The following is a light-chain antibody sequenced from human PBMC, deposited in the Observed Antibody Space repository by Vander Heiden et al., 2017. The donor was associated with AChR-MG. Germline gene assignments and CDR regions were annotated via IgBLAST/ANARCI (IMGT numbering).Light chain of an antibody. CDR2: DVT. Sequence: QSALTQPASVSGSPGQSITISCTGTSSDVGGYNYVAWYQQHPGKAPKLMIYDVTNRPSGVSDRFSGSKSGNTASLTISGLQAEDEADYYCYSYVTGGTAVFGGGTKLTVL. J-gene: IGLJ2*01. CDR1: SSDVGGYNY. CDR3: YSYVTGGTAV. V-gene: IGLV2-14*01.